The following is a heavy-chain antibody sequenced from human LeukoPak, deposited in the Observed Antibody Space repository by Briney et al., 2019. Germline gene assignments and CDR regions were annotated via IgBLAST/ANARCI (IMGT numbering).Heavy chain of an antibody. CDR2: ISYDGKNK. Sequence: GGSLRLSCAASGFTFSNYGIHRVRQAPGKGLEWVAAISYDGKNKHYTDSVKGRFTLSRDNSKNTLYLQMTSLRGDDTAVYYCAKRGDFTGTDCYYFDYWGQGTSVTVSS. V-gene: IGHV3-30*18. J-gene: IGHJ4*02. CDR3: AKRGDFTGTDCYYFDY. CDR1: GFTFSNYG. D-gene: IGHD2-21*02.